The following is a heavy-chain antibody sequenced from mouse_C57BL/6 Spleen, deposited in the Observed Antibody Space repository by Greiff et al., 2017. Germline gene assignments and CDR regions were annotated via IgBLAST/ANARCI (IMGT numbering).Heavy chain of an antibody. Sequence: QVQLKQPGAELVKPGASVKLSCKASGYTFTSYWMHWVKQRPGRGLEWIGRIDPNSGGTKYNEKFKSKATLTVDKPSRTAYMQLSSLTSEDSAVYYCARRGPITTDYAMDYWGQGTSVTVSS. CDR2: IDPNSGGT. V-gene: IGHV1-72*01. CDR3: ARRGPITTDYAMDY. D-gene: IGHD1-1*01. CDR1: GYTFTSYW. J-gene: IGHJ4*01.